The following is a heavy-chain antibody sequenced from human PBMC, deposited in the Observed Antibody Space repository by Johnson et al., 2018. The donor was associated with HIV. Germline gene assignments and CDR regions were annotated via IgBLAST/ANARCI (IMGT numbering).Heavy chain of an antibody. CDR1: RFTFSNYG. D-gene: IGHD3-22*01. Sequence: VQLVESGGGVVQPGRSLRLSCATSRFTFSNYGMHWVRQAPGKGLEWVAVISSDGSNKYYADSVKGRFIISRDNSKNTLYLQMNSLRAEDTAVYYCAKERVVVTTYDAFDIWGQGTMVTVSS. CDR2: ISSDGSNK. J-gene: IGHJ3*02. CDR3: AKERVVVTTYDAFDI. V-gene: IGHV3-30*18.